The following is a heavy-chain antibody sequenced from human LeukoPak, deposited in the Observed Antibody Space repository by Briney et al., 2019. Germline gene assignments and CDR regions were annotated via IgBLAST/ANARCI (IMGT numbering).Heavy chain of an antibody. CDR2: IRGDSSKT. CDR1: GSTFNSHA. Sequence: GGSLRLSCAASGSTFNSHAMTWVRQAPGKGLEWVSSIRGDSSKTFYADSVEGRFTMLRDNSKKTVYLQMNSLRVDDTAVYYCAKDWNSATTGLTYWGQGTLVTVSS. D-gene: IGHD1-1*01. V-gene: IGHV3-23*01. J-gene: IGHJ4*02. CDR3: AKDWNSATTGLTY.